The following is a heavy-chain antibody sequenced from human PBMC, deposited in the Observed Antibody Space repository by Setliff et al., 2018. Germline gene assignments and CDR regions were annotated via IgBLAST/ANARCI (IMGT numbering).Heavy chain of an antibody. CDR2: IKEDGSEK. CDR3: TRDQDYYGMDV. Sequence: GGSLRLSCAASGFTFSSYWMSWVRQAPGKGLEWVANIKEDGSEKYYVDSVKGRFTISRDNAKNSLDLQMDSLRAEDTAVYHCTRDQDYYGMDVWGQGTTVTVSS. CDR1: GFTFSSYW. V-gene: IGHV3-7*01. J-gene: IGHJ6*02.